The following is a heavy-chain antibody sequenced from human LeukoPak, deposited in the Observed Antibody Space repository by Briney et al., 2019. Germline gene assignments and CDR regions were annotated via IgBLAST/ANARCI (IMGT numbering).Heavy chain of an antibody. V-gene: IGHV1-8*01. Sequence: GASVKVSCKTSGYTFTSYDVHWVRQAAGQGLEWLGWMNPNSGNTAYAQRFQGRLSMTRDTSIRTAYMELRSLRSDDTAVYYCEAAVAGTYYWGQGILVTVSS. D-gene: IGHD6-19*01. CDR1: GYTFTSYD. CDR3: EAAVAGTYY. CDR2: MNPNSGNT. J-gene: IGHJ4*02.